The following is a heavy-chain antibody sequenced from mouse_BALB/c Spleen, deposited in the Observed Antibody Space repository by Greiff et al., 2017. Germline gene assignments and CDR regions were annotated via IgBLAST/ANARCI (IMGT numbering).Heavy chain of an antibody. CDR1: GYTFTSYW. Sequence: VKLQESGAELARPGASVKLSCKASGYTFTSYWMQWVKQRPGQGLEWIGAIYPGDGDTRYTQKFKGKATLTADKSSSTAYMQLSSLASEDSAVYYCARFEGYYAMDYWGQGTSVTVSS. CDR3: ARFEGYYAMDY. CDR2: IYPGDGDT. V-gene: IGHV1-87*01. J-gene: IGHJ4*01.